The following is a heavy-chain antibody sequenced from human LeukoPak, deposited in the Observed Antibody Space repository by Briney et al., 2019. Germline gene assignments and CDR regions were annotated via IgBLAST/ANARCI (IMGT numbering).Heavy chain of an antibody. CDR1: GFTFSSYG. CDR3: AKDRAGNSWNFDY. V-gene: IGHV3-30*02. J-gene: IGHJ4*02. Sequence: GGSLRLSCAASGFTFSSYGTHWVRQAPGKGLEWVAFIRYDGSNKYYADSVKGRFTISRDTSNKMVYLQMNSLRTEDMAVYYCAKDRAGNSWNFDYWGQGTLVAVSS. D-gene: IGHD6-13*01. CDR2: IRYDGSNK.